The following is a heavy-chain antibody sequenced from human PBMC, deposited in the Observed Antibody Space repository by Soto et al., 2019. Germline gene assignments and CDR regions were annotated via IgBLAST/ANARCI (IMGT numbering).Heavy chain of an antibody. Sequence: QVKLVESGGGVVQPGRSLRLSCAASGFRFSSYGMHWVRQAPGKGLEWVALISPDGSNRDYADSVKGRFTISRDNSKNTLYLHMNSLRVEDTAVYYCTKQRSSLQWPPFDPWGHGTLVTVSS. J-gene: IGHJ5*02. CDR1: GFRFSSYG. D-gene: IGHD6-19*01. CDR3: TKQRSSLQWPPFDP. V-gene: IGHV3-30*18. CDR2: ISPDGSNR.